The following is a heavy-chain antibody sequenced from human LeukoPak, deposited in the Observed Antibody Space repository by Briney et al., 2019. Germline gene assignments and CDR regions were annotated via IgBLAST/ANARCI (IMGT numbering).Heavy chain of an antibody. CDR3: ARWDPDSSGYYDY. V-gene: IGHV1-46*01. J-gene: IGHJ4*02. CDR1: GYTFTSYY. D-gene: IGHD3-22*01. CDR2: INPSGGST. Sequence: WASVKVSRKASGYTFTSYYMHWVRQAPGQGLEWMGIINPSGGSTSYAQKFQGRVTMTTDTSTSTAYMELRSLRSDDTAVYYCARWDPDSSGYYDYWGQGTLVTVSS.